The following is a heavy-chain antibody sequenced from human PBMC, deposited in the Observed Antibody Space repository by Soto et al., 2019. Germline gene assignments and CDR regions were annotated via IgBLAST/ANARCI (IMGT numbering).Heavy chain of an antibody. V-gene: IGHV3-73*02. J-gene: IGHJ4*02. CDR1: GFTFSGSA. CDR2: IRSKANSYAT. Sequence: EVQLVESGGGLVQPGGSLKLSCAASGFTFSGSAMHWVRQASGKGLEWVGRIRSKANSYATAYAASVKGRFTIYRDDSKNTAYVQMDRLKTEDTAVYYWIRMTTVTTFSDYWGQGTLVTVSS. CDR3: IRMTTVTTFSDY. D-gene: IGHD4-17*01.